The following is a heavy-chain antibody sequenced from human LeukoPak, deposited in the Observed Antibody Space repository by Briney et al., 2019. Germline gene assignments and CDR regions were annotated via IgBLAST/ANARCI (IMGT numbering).Heavy chain of an antibody. V-gene: IGHV4-59*01. J-gene: IGHJ4*02. CDR3: ARAFGDSRHGRCFDY. CDR2: VENTGST. Sequence: SETLSLTCTVSGVSISNYWSWIRQPPGKGLEWIGNVENTGSTNYNPSLESRVTISVDTSKNHFSLRLSSVTAADTAVYYCARAFGDSRHGRCFDYWGQGTLVTVSS. CDR1: GVSISNY. D-gene: IGHD5-12*01.